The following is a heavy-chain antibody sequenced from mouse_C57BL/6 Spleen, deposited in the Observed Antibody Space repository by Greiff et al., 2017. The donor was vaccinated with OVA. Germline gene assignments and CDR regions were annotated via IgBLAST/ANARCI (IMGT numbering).Heavy chain of an antibody. D-gene: IGHD2-5*01. V-gene: IGHV1-50*01. Sequence: QVQLKQPGAELVKPGASVKLSCKASGYTFTSYWMQWVKQRPGQGLEWIGEIDPSDSYTNYNQKFKGKATLTVDTSSSTAYMQLSSLTSEDSAVYYCARRGSNYGAMDYWGQGTSVTVSS. CDR2: IDPSDSYT. CDR1: GYTFTSYW. CDR3: ARRGSNYGAMDY. J-gene: IGHJ4*01.